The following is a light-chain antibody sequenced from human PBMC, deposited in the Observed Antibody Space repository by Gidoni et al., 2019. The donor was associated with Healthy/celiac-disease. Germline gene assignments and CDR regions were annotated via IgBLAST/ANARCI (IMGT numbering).Light chain of an antibody. CDR1: SSNIGSNY. CDR2: RNN. Sequence: QSVLPQPPSASGTTGQRVTIPCSGSSSNIGSNYVYWYQQLPGTAPKLLIYRNNQRPSGVPDRFSGSKSGTSASLAISGLRSEDEADYYCAAWDDSLSGFYVFGTGTKVTVL. CDR3: AAWDDSLSGFYV. J-gene: IGLJ1*01. V-gene: IGLV1-47*01.